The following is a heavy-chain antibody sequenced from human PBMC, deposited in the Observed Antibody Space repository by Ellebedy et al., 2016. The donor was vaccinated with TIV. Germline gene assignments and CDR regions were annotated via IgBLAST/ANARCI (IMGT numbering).Heavy chain of an antibody. D-gene: IGHD3-10*01. V-gene: IGHV1-18*01. CDR1: GYTFTSYG. Sequence: ASVKVSXXASGYTFTSYGISWVRQAPGQGLEWMGWISAYNGNTNYAQKLQGRVTMTTDTSTSTAYMELRSLKSDDTAVYYCAGVVSRITMVRGAALGYWGQGTLVTVSS. CDR3: AGVVSRITMVRGAALGY. CDR2: ISAYNGNT. J-gene: IGHJ4*02.